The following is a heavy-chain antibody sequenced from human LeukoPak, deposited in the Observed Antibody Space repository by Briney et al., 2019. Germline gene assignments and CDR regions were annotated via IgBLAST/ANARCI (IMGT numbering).Heavy chain of an antibody. V-gene: IGHV3-23*01. D-gene: IGHD3-22*01. J-gene: IGHJ5*02. CDR2: ISGSGGST. Sequence: GGSLRLSCAASGFTFSSYAMSWVRQAPGKGLEWVSAISGSGGSTYYADSVKGRFTISRDNSKNTLYLQMNSLGAEDTAVYYCAKVVRNYYDSSGYYYDWFDPWGQGTLVTVSS. CDR1: GFTFSSYA. CDR3: AKVVRNYYDSSGYYYDWFDP.